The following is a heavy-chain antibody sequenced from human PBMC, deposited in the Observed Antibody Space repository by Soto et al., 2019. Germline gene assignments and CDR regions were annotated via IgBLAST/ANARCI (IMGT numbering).Heavy chain of an antibody. CDR1: GGSISSSSYY. V-gene: IGHV4-39*01. CDR3: ATNSGYDYFLMDV. J-gene: IGHJ6*03. D-gene: IGHD5-12*01. Sequence: SETLSLTCTVSGGSISSSSYYWGWIRQPPGKGLEWIGSTYYSGSTYYNPSLKSRVTISVDTSKNQFSLKLSSVTAADTAVYYCATNSGYDYFLMDVWGKGTTVTVSS. CDR2: TYYSGST.